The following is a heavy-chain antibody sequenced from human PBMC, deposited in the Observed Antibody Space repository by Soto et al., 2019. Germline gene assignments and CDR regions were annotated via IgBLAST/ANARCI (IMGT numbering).Heavy chain of an antibody. D-gene: IGHD2-15*01. CDR3: AKGPQAGGDDSVNFYSSVP. J-gene: IGHJ5*02. CDR1: GWSFHGYY. Sequence: PSETLSLTCAVYGWSFHGYYWSWIRQPPGKGLEWIGEINHSGSADYNPTFKSRVSISVDTSKNQMSLQLSSVSAADTAVYYCAKGPQAGGDDSVNFYSSVPCGQGTLVTVSS. CDR2: INHSGSA. V-gene: IGHV4-34*01.